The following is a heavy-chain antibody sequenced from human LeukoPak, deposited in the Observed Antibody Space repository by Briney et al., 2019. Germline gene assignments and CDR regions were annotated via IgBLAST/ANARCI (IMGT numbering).Heavy chain of an antibody. CDR3: AKLRITMVRGVSGHNWFDP. CDR1: GFTFSNYA. D-gene: IGHD3-10*01. CDR2: ISDSGDST. Sequence: GGSLRLSCVASGFTFSNYAMSWVRQAPGKGLEWVSGISDSGDSTYYANSAKGRLTISRDNSKNTLYLQMNSLRAEDTAVYYCAKLRITMVRGVSGHNWFDPWGQGTLVTVSS. J-gene: IGHJ5*02. V-gene: IGHV3-23*01.